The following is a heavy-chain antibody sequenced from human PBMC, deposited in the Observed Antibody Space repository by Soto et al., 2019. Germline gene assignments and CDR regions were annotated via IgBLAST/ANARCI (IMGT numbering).Heavy chain of an antibody. D-gene: IGHD3-22*01. J-gene: IGHJ4*02. V-gene: IGHV3-43*01. CDR1: GFTFDDYT. Sequence: GGSLRLSCAASGFTFDDYTMHWVRQAPGKGLEWVSLISWDGGSTYYADSVKGRFTISRDNSKNSLYLQMNSLRTEDTALYYCAKNRGGYLYYFDYWGQGTLVTVSS. CDR3: AKNRGGYLYYFDY. CDR2: ISWDGGST.